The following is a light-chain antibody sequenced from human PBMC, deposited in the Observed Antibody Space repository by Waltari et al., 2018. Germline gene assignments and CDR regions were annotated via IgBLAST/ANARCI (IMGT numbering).Light chain of an antibody. Sequence: QSALTQPASVSGSPGQSITIPCPGTSSDVGGYNYVPWYQQHPGKAPKLMIYDVSKRPSGVSNRFSGSKSGNTASLTISGLQAEDEADYYCSSYTSSSTWVFGTGTKVTVL. V-gene: IGLV2-14*01. CDR1: SSDVGGYNY. CDR2: DVS. J-gene: IGLJ1*01. CDR3: SSYTSSSTWV.